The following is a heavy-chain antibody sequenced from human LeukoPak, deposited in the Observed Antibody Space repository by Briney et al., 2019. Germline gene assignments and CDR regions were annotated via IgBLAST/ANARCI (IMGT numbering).Heavy chain of an antibody. CDR3: AGGPYYYYGMDV. D-gene: IGHD2-21*01. Sequence: GGSLRLSCAASGFTFRSYAMSWVRQAPGKGLEWVSAISGSGGSTYYADSVKGRFTVSRDNSKNTQYLQMNSLRVEETAVYYCAGGPYYYYGMDVWGQGTTVTVSS. V-gene: IGHV3-23*01. CDR1: GFTFRSYA. J-gene: IGHJ6*02. CDR2: ISGSGGST.